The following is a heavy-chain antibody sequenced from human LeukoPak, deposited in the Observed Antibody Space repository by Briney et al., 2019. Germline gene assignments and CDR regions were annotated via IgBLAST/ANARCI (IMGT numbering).Heavy chain of an antibody. D-gene: IGHD6-19*01. CDR1: GGSFSGYY. CDR3: ARRPGGWYYYYYYMDV. J-gene: IGHJ6*03. V-gene: IGHV4-34*01. CDR2: IYYSGST. Sequence: SETLSLTCAVYGGSFSGYYWSWIRQPPGKGLEWIGSIYYSGSTYYNPSLKSRVTISVDTSKNQFSLKLGSVTAADTAVYYCARRPGGWYYYYYYMDVWGKGTTVTISS.